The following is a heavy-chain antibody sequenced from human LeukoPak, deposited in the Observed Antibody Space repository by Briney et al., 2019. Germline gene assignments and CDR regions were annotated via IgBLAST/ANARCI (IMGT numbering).Heavy chain of an antibody. D-gene: IGHD4-17*01. CDR3: ARTTPDYGDPNYYFDY. CDR2: IYSGGST. CDR1: GFTVSINY. Sequence: GGSLRLSCAASGFTVSINYMSWVRQAPGKGLEWVSVIYSGGSTYYADSVKGRFTISRDNSKNTLYLQMNSLRAEDTAVYYCARTTPDYGDPNYYFDYWGQGTLVTVSS. J-gene: IGHJ4*02. V-gene: IGHV3-53*01.